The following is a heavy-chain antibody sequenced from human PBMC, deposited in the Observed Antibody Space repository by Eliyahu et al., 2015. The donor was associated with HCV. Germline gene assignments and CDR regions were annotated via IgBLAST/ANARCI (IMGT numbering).Heavy chain of an antibody. CDR3: AAVGYSSSWYYFDY. V-gene: IGHV3-9*01. D-gene: IGHD6-13*01. CDR1: GFTFDDYA. CDR2: ISWNSGSI. Sequence: EVQLVESGGGLVQPGRSLRLSCAASGFTFDDYAMHWVRQAPGKGLEWVSGISWNSGSIGYADSVKGRFTISRDNAKNSLYLQMNSLRAEDTALYYCAAVGYSSSWYYFDYWGQGTLVTVSS. J-gene: IGHJ4*02.